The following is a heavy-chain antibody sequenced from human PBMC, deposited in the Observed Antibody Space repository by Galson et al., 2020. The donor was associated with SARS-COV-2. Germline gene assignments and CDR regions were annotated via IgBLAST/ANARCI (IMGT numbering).Heavy chain of an antibody. V-gene: IGHV3-23*01. D-gene: IGHD6-19*01. CDR2: ISASGGTT. CDR1: GFTFSDYA. CDR3: AKRGFTTGWHGAH. Sequence: TGGSLRLSCAASGFTFSDYAMSWVRQAPGKGLEWVSGISASGGTTYYADSVKGRFIISRDNSKNTLYLQMSSLRAEDTAIYYCAKRGFTTGWHGAHWGQGTLVTVSS. J-gene: IGHJ4*02.